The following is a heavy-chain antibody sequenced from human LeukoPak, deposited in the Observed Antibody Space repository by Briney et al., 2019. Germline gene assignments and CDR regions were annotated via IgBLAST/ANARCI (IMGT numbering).Heavy chain of an antibody. CDR1: GYTFTSYG. D-gene: IGHD3-16*01. CDR3: ARGHYDYVWGSYSWFDP. Sequence: ASVKVSCKASGYTFTSYGISWVRQAPGQGLEWMGWISAYNGNTNYAQKFQGRVTITADKSTSTAYMELSSLRSEDTAVYYCARGHYDYVWGSYSWFDPWGQGTLVTVSS. V-gene: IGHV1-18*01. CDR2: ISAYNGNT. J-gene: IGHJ5*02.